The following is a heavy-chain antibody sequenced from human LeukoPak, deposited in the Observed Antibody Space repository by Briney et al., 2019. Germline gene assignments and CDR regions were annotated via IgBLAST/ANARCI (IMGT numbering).Heavy chain of an antibody. J-gene: IGHJ5*01. CDR1: SGSIKSYY. Sequence: SETLSLTCTDSSGSIKSYYWSWSRPPPGKGLEWIGHFHPSGSTDHNPSLKNRLTISLDTSKNEFSLKLSSVTAADTAVYYCARRSLYGSVTYHGEFDSWGQGTLVTVSS. D-gene: IGHD3-10*01. CDR2: FHPSGST. V-gene: IGHV4-59*01. CDR3: ARRSLYGSVTYHGEFDS.